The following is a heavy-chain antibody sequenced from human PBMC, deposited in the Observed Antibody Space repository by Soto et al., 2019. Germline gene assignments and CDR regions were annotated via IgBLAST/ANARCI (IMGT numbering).Heavy chain of an antibody. CDR3: ARQTTSFDY. D-gene: IGHD4-17*01. J-gene: IGHJ4*02. CDR1: GGSISNYY. CDR2: IYYSGST. V-gene: IGHV4-59*08. Sequence: SETLSLTCTVSGGSISNYYWSWIRQPPGKGLEWIGYIYYSGSTNYNPSLKSRVTISVDTSKNQFSLKLSSVTAADTAVYYCARQTTSFDYWGQGTLVTVSS.